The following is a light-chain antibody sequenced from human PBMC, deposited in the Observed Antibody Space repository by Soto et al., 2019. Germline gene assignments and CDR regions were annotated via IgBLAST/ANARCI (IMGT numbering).Light chain of an antibody. J-gene: IGLJ3*02. CDR1: SSDVGGYNY. Sequence: QSVLTQPASVSGSPGQSITISCTGTSSDVGGYNYVSWYQQHPGKAPKLMIYEVSNRPSGVSNRFSGSKSGNTASLIISGLQAEDEADYYCSSYTSSSTRVVGGGTKLTVL. V-gene: IGLV2-14*01. CDR2: EVS. CDR3: SSYTSSSTRV.